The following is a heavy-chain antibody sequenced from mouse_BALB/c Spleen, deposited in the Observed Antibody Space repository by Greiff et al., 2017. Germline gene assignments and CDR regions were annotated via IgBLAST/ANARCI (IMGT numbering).Heavy chain of an antibody. CDR3: TRVYDGYYVWFAY. CDR1: GYTFTSYY. V-gene: IGHV1S81*02. Sequence: VQLQQSGAELVKPGASVKLSCKASGYTFTSYYMYWVKQRPGQGLEWIGEINPSNGGTNFNEKFKSKATLTVDKSSSTAYMQLSSLTSEDSAVYYCTRVYDGYYVWFAYWGQGTLVTVSA. CDR2: INPSNGGT. J-gene: IGHJ3*01. D-gene: IGHD2-3*01.